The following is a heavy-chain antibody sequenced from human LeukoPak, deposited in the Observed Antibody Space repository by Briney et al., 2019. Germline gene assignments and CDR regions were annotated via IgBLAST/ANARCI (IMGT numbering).Heavy chain of an antibody. CDR3: ARAYPIFGVMSTFDY. D-gene: IGHD3-3*01. V-gene: IGHV4-39*07. Sequence: PSETLSLTCTVSGGSISSSSYFWSWIRQPPGKGLEWIGDINHNGGTYYNPSLKSRVTISVDTSKNQFSLKLSSVTAADTAVYYCARAYPIFGVMSTFDYWGQGTLVTVSS. J-gene: IGHJ4*02. CDR1: GGSISSSSYF. CDR2: INHNGGT.